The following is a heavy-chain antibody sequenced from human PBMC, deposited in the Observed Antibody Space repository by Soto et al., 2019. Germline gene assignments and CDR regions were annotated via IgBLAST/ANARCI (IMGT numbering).Heavy chain of an antibody. CDR3: TRDSIKSKWLPFNWFDA. Sequence: EVKLVESGGGLVQPGRSLKISCAASGFTFDDFAMHWVRLAPGKGLEWVSGMNWNGDSKAYAASVKGRFTISRDNAKNSLYLEMNSLRPEDTAFYYCTRDSIKSKWLPFNWFDAWCQGILVSVSS. CDR1: GFTFDDFA. CDR2: MNWNGDSK. V-gene: IGHV3-9*01. J-gene: IGHJ5*02. D-gene: IGHD3-22*01.